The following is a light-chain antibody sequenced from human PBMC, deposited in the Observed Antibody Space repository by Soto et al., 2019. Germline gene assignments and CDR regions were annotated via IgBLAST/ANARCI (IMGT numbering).Light chain of an antibody. V-gene: IGKV1-5*01. CDR1: QSINNW. J-gene: IGKJ2*01. CDR2: DAS. CDR3: QQYNSYRYT. Sequence: DFQMTQSPPTLSASVGDSVTITCRASQSINNWLAWYQQKPGIAPKVLIYDASNLESGVPSRFSGSGSGTEFTLTISSLQPDDFATYYCQQYNSYRYTFGQGTKLEIK.